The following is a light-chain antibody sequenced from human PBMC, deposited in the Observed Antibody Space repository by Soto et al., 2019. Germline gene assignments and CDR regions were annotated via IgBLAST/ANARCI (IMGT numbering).Light chain of an antibody. CDR1: QSLRRSS. CDR2: DAS. J-gene: IGKJ5*01. V-gene: IGKV3-20*01. Sequence: EIVLTQSPGTLSLSPGERATLSCRASQSLRRSSLAWYQQKPGQAPRLLIYDASSRPTGIPDRFSASGSGTDFTLTISRLEPEDFEVYYCQQYGSSPITFGQGTRLEIK. CDR3: QQYGSSPIT.